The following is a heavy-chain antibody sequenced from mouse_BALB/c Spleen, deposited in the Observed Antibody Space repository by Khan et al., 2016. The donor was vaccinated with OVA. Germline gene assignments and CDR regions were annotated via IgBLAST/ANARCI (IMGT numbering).Heavy chain of an antibody. Sequence: QVQLQQSGPGLAAPSQSLSITCSVSGFSLNDFRVNWVRQPTGEGLEWLGMIWGDGSTDYNSALKSSLSISKDKSKSQVFLTMNSLQTDDTARYYEARDLRLGGFAYWGQGTLVTVSA. V-gene: IGHV2-6-7*01. D-gene: IGHD2-2*01. CDR3: ARDLRLGGFAY. CDR1: GFSLNDFR. CDR2: IWGDGST. J-gene: IGHJ3*01.